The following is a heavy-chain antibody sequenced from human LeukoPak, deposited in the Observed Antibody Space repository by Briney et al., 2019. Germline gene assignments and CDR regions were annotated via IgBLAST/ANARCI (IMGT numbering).Heavy chain of an antibody. Sequence: GGSLRLSCAASGFIFSDYAMHWVRQAPGKGLEYVSAISTDGGGTYYVNSVKGRFTISRDNSKNTLYLQVNSLRAEDTAMYYCARNILFAFDIWGQGTMVTVSS. J-gene: IGHJ3*02. CDR3: ARNILFAFDI. CDR2: ISTDGGGT. D-gene: IGHD2/OR15-2a*01. CDR1: GFIFSDYA. V-gene: IGHV3-64*01.